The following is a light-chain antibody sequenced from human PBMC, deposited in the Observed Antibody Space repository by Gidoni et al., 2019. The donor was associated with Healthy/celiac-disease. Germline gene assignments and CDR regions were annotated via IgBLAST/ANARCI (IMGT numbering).Light chain of an antibody. CDR2: DDS. J-gene: IGLJ1*01. CDR1: NIGIKS. V-gene: IGLV3-21*02. CDR3: QVWDSSSDHQV. Sequence: SYVLTQPPSVSVAPGQTARITCGGNNIGIKSVLVGYDDSDRPSGIPERFSGSNSGNTATLTISRVEAGDEADYYCQVWDSSSDHQVFGTGTKVTVL.